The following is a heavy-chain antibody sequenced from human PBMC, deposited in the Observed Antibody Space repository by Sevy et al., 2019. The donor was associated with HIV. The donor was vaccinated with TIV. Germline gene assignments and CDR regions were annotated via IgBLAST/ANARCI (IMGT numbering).Heavy chain of an antibody. D-gene: IGHD3-10*01. J-gene: IGHJ5*02. CDR2: IYYSGST. Sequence: SETLSLTCTVSGGSISSYYWSWIRQPPGKGLEWIGYIYYSGSTNYNPTLKSRFTISVDTSKNQFSLKLSSVTAADTAGYYCAKSVITMVRGAPGYNWFDPWGQGTLVTVSS. V-gene: IGHV4-59*13. CDR3: AKSVITMVRGAPGYNWFDP. CDR1: GGSISSYY.